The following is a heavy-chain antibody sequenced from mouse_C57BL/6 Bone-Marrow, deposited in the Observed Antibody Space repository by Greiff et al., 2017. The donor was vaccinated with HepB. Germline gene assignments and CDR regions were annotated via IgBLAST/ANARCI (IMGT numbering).Heavy chain of an antibody. V-gene: IGHV5-4*01. J-gene: IGHJ4*01. CDR2: ISDGVSYT. CDR3: ARDGRGVYYYSLDY. D-gene: IGHD1-1*01. Sequence: EVQRVESGGGLVKPGGSLKLSCAASGFTFSSYAMSWVRQTPEKRLEWVATISDGVSYTYYPDNVKGRFTISRDHAKNNLYLQMSHLKSEDTAMYYCARDGRGVYYYSLDYWGQGTSVTVSS. CDR1: GFTFSSYA.